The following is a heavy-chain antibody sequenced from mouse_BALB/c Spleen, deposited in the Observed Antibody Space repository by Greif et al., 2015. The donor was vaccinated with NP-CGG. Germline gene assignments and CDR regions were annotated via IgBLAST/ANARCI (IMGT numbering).Heavy chain of an antibody. CDR1: GFNIKDTY. D-gene: IGHD2-1*01. Sequence: EVQLQQSGAELVKPGASVKLSCTASGFNIKDTYMHWVKQRPEQGLEWIGRIDPANGNTKYDPKFQGKATITADTSSNTAYLQLSSLTSEDTAVYYWARYGKNPYFDVWGAGTAVTVSS. J-gene: IGHJ1*01. CDR3: ARYGKNPYFDV. CDR2: IDPANGNT. V-gene: IGHV14-3*02.